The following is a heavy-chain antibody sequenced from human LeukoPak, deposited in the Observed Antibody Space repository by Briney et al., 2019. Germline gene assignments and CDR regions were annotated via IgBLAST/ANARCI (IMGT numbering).Heavy chain of an antibody. Sequence: PSETLSLTCTVSGGSISSSSYYWGWIRQPPGKGLEWIGSIYYSGSTYYNPSLKSRVTISVDTSKNQFSLKLSSVTAADTAVYYCARGFPSHYYDSSPPHYWGQGTLVTVSS. CDR3: ARGFPSHYYDSSPPHY. V-gene: IGHV4-39*07. CDR1: GGSISSSSYY. J-gene: IGHJ4*02. CDR2: IYYSGST. D-gene: IGHD3-22*01.